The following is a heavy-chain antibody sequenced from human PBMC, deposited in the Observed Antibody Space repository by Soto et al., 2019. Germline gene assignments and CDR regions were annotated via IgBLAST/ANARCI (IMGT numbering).Heavy chain of an antibody. Sequence: SETLSLTCTVSGGSISSGDYYWSWIRQPPGKGLEWIGYIYYSGSTYYNPSLKSRVTILVDTSKNQFSLKLSSVTAADSAVYYCARGAYSGRIGSFDYWGQGTLVTVSS. CDR3: ARGAYSGRIGSFDY. J-gene: IGHJ4*02. CDR1: GGSISSGDYY. D-gene: IGHD1-26*01. V-gene: IGHV4-30-4*01. CDR2: IYYSGST.